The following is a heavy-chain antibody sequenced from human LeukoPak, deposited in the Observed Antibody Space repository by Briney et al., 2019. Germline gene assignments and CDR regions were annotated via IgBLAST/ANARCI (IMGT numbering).Heavy chain of an antibody. V-gene: IGHV3-23*01. CDR3: AKRGPVSTYYYMDV. CDR2: ISGSGGST. J-gene: IGHJ6*03. D-gene: IGHD4-17*01. Sequence: GGSLRLSCAASGFTFSSYAMSWVRQAPGKGLEWVSAISGSGGSTYYADSVKGRFTISRDNSENTLYLQMNSLRAEDTAVYYCAKRGPVSTYYYMDVWGKGTTVTVSS. CDR1: GFTFSSYA.